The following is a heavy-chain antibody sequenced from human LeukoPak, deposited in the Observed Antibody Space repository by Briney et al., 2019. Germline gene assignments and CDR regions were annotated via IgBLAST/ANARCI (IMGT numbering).Heavy chain of an antibody. J-gene: IGHJ4*02. CDR3: AGMTTVTTSALDS. V-gene: IGHV1-46*01. CDR1: GYTLTELS. Sequence: ASVKVSCKVSGYTLTELSMHWVRQAPGQGLEWMGIIVPSAGTTTYAQKFQGRVTLTRDTSTSTVYMELSSLRSDDTAIYYCAGMTTVTTSALDSWGQGTLVTVSS. D-gene: IGHD4-17*01. CDR2: IVPSAGTT.